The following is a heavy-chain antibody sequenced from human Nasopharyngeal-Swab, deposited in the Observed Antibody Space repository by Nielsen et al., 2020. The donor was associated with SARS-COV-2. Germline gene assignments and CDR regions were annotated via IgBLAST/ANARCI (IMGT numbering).Heavy chain of an antibody. Sequence: GESLKISCAASGFTFSGSTMHWVRQASGKGLEWVGRIRSKADNYATAYAASVKGRFIISRDDSKNTAYLQMNSLKTEDTAVYYCTTDSSGYGNYWGQGTLVTVSS. CDR1: GFTFSGST. J-gene: IGHJ4*02. D-gene: IGHD5-12*01. CDR3: TTDSSGYGNY. V-gene: IGHV3-73*01. CDR2: IRSKADNYAT.